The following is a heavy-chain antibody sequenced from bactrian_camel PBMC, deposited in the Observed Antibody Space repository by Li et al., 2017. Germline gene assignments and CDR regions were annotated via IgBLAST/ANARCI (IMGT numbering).Heavy chain of an antibody. CDR2: INSGGGGT. CDR1: GFIFSVYD. D-gene: IGHD4*01. CDR3: LPHSDYGSSYNY. V-gene: IGHV3S40*01. J-gene: IGHJ4*01. Sequence: VQLVESGGGLVQPGGSLILSCAASGFIFSVYDMSWVRQAPGKGLEWVSAINSGGGGTSYADSVKGRFTISRDNAKNTVYLQMNSLKPEDTAVYYSLPHSDYGSSYNYWGQGTQVTVS.